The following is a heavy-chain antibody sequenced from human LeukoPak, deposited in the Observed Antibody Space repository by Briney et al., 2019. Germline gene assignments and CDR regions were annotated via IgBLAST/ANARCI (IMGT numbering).Heavy chain of an antibody. CDR3: ARDGSSGSYADY. J-gene: IGHJ4*02. CDR1: GYTFTGYY. Sequence: ASVKVSCKASGYTFTGYYMHWVRQAPGQGLEWMGWISTYNGNTHYPQRFQGRVTMTTDTSTSTAYMEVRSLTSDDTAVYYCARDGSSGSYADYWGQGTLVTVSS. CDR2: ISTYNGNT. V-gene: IGHV1-18*04. D-gene: IGHD1-26*01.